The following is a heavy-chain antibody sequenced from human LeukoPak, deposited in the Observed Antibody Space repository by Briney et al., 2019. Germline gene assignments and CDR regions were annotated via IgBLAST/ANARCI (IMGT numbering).Heavy chain of an antibody. CDR1: GFTFSSYW. CDR3: TMLHGDY. V-gene: IGHV3-7*02. CDR2: IKEDGSEK. D-gene: IGHD2-15*01. J-gene: IGHJ4*03. Sequence: PGGSLTLSRAASGFTFSSYWMTWVRQAPGKGLEWVANIKEDGSEKYYVDSVKGRFTISRDNAKNSLYLQMNSLRGEDTAVYYCTMLHGDYWGNGTMVPVSS.